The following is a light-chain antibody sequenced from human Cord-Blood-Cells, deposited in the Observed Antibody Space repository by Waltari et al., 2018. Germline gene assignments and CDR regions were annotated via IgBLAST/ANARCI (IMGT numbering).Light chain of an antibody. CDR3: CSYAGSSTNYV. V-gene: IGLV2-23*02. CDR1: SSDVGSYNF. Sequence: SALTQPASVSGSPGQSITLSCTGTSSDVGSYNFVSCYQQHPGKAPKLMIYEVSKRPSGVSNRFSGSKSGNTASLTISGLQAEDEADYYCCSYAGSSTNYVFGTGTKVTVL. J-gene: IGLJ1*01. CDR2: EVS.